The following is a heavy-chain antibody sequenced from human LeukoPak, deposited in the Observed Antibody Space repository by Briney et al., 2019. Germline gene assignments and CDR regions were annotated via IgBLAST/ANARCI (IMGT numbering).Heavy chain of an antibody. CDR1: GFTFSSYT. Sequence: PGGSLRLSCAASGFTFSSYTMHWVRQAPGQGLEWVAVISYDGSNKYYADSVKGRFTISGDTSKNTLYLQMNSLRAEDTAVYYCARGWRMSVPWGQGTLVTVSS. D-gene: IGHD1-1*01. J-gene: IGHJ5*02. CDR2: ISYDGSNK. V-gene: IGHV3-30-3*01. CDR3: ARGWRMSVP.